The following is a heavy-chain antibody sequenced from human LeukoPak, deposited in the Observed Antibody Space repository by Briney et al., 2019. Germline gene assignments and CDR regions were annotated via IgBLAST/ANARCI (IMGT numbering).Heavy chain of an antibody. D-gene: IGHD4-17*01. V-gene: IGHV4-59*08. CDR2: ISYSGGT. Sequence: SETLSLTCSASGGSISRHYWSWIRQPPGKGLEWIGYISYSGGTRYNPSFQSRVTISLGTSKTHFSLKLTSVTAAGTAMYYCARLLNNDNAGDPDTFDMWGPGTMVTVSS. CDR1: GGSISRHY. CDR3: ARLLNNDNAGDPDTFDM. J-gene: IGHJ3*02.